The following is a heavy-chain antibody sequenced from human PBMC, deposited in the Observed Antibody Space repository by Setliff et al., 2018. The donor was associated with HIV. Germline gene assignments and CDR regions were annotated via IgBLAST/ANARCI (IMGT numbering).Heavy chain of an antibody. CDR2: IKQDGGEK. V-gene: IGHV3-7*03. D-gene: IGHD3-10*01. CDR3: ARDWVSLDRGTSMDV. CDR1: AFIFSSYR. Sequence: PGESLKISCAASAFIFSSYRMSWVRQAPGKGLEWVAYIKQDGGEKFYDDSVKGRFTISRDNAKNSLYLQMNSLRAEDTAVYYCARDWVSLDRGTSMDVWGKGTTVTVSS. J-gene: IGHJ6*03.